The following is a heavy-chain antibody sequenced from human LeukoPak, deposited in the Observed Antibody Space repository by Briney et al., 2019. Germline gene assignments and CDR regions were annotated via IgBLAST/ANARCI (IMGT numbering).Heavy chain of an antibody. Sequence: GTAKYAQKFQGRVTITAEESTSAAYLEMSSLRSEDTAVYYCARFHYDSSGYYEGYYFDYWGQGTLVTVSS. V-gene: IGHV1-69*01. CDR3: ARFHYDSSGYYEGYYFDY. D-gene: IGHD3-22*01. CDR2: GTA. J-gene: IGHJ4*02.